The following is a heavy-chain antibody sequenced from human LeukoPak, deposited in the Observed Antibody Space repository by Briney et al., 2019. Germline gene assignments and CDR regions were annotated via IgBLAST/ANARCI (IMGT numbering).Heavy chain of an antibody. Sequence: SETLSLTCTVSGGSISSYYWSWIRQPPGKGLEWIGYIDYSVSTNYNPSLKSRVTISVDTSKNQSSLKLNSVTAADTAVYYCARTNPEHNIAAAGKRFWSDPWGQGTLVTVSS. CDR1: GGSISSYY. V-gene: IGHV4-59*01. J-gene: IGHJ5*02. CDR3: ARTNPEHNIAAAGKRFWSDP. D-gene: IGHD6-13*01. CDR2: IDYSVST.